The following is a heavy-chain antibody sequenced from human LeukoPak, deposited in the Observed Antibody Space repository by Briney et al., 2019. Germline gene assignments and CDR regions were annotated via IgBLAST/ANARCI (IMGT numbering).Heavy chain of an antibody. J-gene: IGHJ4*02. D-gene: IGHD3-22*01. V-gene: IGHV4-39*07. CDR2: IYHSGST. CDR1: GGSISSSSYY. CDR3: ASADYYDSSGYYLRTKYYFDY. Sequence: SETLSLTCTVSGGSISSSSYYWGWIRQPPGKGLEWIGSIYHSGSTYYNPSLKSRVTISVDTSKNQFSLKLSSVTAADTAVYYCASADYYDSSGYYLRTKYYFDYWGQGTLVTVSS.